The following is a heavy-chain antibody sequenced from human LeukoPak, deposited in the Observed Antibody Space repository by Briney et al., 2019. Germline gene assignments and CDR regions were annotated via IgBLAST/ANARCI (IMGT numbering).Heavy chain of an antibody. D-gene: IGHD4-11*01. Sequence: GGSLRLSCAASGFTFDDYGMSWVRQAPGKGLEWVSGINWNGGSTGYADSVKGRFTISRDNAKNSLYLQMNSLRAEHTALYYCAREGDGYSNFAAFDYWGQGTLVTVSS. J-gene: IGHJ4*02. V-gene: IGHV3-20*04. CDR1: GFTFDDYG. CDR2: INWNGGST. CDR3: AREGDGYSNFAAFDY.